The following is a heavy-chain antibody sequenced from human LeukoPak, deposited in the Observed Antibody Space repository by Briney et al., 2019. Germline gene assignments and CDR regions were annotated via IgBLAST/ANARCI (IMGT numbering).Heavy chain of an antibody. V-gene: IGHV3-30*04. Sequence: GGSLRLSCAAFGFTFSSYTMHWVRQAPGKGLEWVAVISYDGSNKYYADSVKGRFTISRDNSKNTLYLQMNSLRAEDTAVYYCARGDDTAMARGYYFDYWGQGTLVTVSS. CDR1: GFTFSSYT. J-gene: IGHJ4*02. D-gene: IGHD5-18*01. CDR3: ARGDDTAMARGYYFDY. CDR2: ISYDGSNK.